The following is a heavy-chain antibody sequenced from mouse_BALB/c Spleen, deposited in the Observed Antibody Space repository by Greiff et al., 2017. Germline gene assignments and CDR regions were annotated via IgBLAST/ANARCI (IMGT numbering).Heavy chain of an antibody. CDR2: INPSSGYT. D-gene: IGHD2-4*01. V-gene: IGHV1-4*01. CDR1: GYTFTSYT. J-gene: IGHJ3*01. CDR3: ARKPDFSFAY. Sequence: VKLMESGAELARPGASVKMSCKASGYTFTSYTMHWVKQRPGQGLEWIGYINPSSGYTNYNQKFKDKATLTADKSSSTAYMQLSSLTSEDSAVYYCARKPDFSFAYWGQGTLVTVSA.